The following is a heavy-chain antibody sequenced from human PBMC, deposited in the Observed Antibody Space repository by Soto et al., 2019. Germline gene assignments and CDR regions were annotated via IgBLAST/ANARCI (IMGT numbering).Heavy chain of an antibody. CDR2: IYYSGST. CDR1: GGSISSYY. J-gene: IGHJ4*02. D-gene: IGHD3-9*01. Sequence: SETLSLTCTVSGGSISSYYWSWIRQPPGKGLEWIGYIYYSGSTNYNPTLKSRVSISVDTSKNQFSLKLSSVTAADTAVYYCSRDDSDWFFNWGRGTLVTSPQ. V-gene: IGHV4-59*12. CDR3: SRDDSDWFFN.